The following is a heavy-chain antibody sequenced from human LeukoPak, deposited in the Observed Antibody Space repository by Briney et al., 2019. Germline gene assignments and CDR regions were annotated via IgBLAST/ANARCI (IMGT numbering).Heavy chain of an antibody. CDR3: ARDFSSWRLFDY. CDR1: GFTFSSYA. Sequence: GRSLRLSCAASGFTFSSYAMHWVRQAPGKGLEWVAVISYDGSNKYYADSVKGRFTISRDDSKNTLYLQMNSLRAEDTAVYYCARDFSSWRLFDYWGQGTLVTVSS. D-gene: IGHD6-13*01. V-gene: IGHV3-30*04. CDR2: ISYDGSNK. J-gene: IGHJ4*02.